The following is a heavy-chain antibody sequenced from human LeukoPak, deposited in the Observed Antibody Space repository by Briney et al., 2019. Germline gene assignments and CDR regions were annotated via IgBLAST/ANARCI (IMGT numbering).Heavy chain of an antibody. V-gene: IGHV6-1*01. J-gene: IGHJ6*02. CDR3: TRQYSSGWSYYYGLDV. Sequence: SQTLSLTCAISGDSVSSITAAWNWIRQSPSRGLEWLGRTYYRSKWYNDYAVSVRSRITINPDTSKNQFSLQLNSVTPEDTAVYYCTRQYSSGWSYYYGLDVWGQGTTVTVSS. CDR1: GDSVSSITAA. CDR2: TYYRSKWYN. D-gene: IGHD6-19*01.